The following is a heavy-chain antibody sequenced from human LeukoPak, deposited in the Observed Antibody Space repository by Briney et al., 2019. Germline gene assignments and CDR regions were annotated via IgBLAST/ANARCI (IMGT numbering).Heavy chain of an antibody. CDR1: GGSISSGAYY. D-gene: IGHD5-18*01. J-gene: IGHJ3*02. Sequence: SETLSLTCIVSGGSISSGAYYWSWIRQPPGKGLEWIGYIYHSGSTYYNPSLKSRVTISVDRSKNQFSLKLSSVTAADTAVYYCARDNGYSYGYSAFDIWGQGTMVTVSS. V-gene: IGHV4-30-2*01. CDR3: ARDNGYSYGYSAFDI. CDR2: IYHSGST.